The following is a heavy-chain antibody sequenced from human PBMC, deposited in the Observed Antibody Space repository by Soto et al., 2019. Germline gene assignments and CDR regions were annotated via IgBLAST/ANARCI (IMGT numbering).Heavy chain of an antibody. D-gene: IGHD3-3*01. CDR2: INWNGGST. CDR3: ARMDFFGTQSLYNLLDS. V-gene: IGHV3-20*04. CDR1: GFTFDDYA. Sequence: AGGSLRLSCAASGFTFDDYAMSWVRQAPGKGLEWVSGINWNGGSTGYADSVKGRFTISRDNAKNSLYLQMNSLRAEDTAFYYCARMDFFGTQSLYNLLDSSGQGSLVIVSS. J-gene: IGHJ5*01.